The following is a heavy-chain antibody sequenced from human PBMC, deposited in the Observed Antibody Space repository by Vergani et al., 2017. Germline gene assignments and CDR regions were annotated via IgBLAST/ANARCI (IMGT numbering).Heavy chain of an antibody. J-gene: IGHJ5*02. Sequence: QVQLVQSGAEVKKPGASVMVSCKASGYTFTSYGISWVRQATGQGLEWMGWISAYNGNTNYAQKLQGRVTMTTDTYTSTAYMELRSLRSDDTAVYYCAREGDILTGYNWFDPWGQGTLVTVSS. CDR1: GYTFTSYG. CDR3: AREGDILTGYNWFDP. V-gene: IGHV1-18*04. CDR2: ISAYNGNT. D-gene: IGHD3-9*01.